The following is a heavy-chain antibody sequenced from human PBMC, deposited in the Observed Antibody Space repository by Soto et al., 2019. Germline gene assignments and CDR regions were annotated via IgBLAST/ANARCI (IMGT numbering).Heavy chain of an antibody. CDR2: ISSSSSTI. J-gene: IGHJ4*02. D-gene: IGHD3-9*01. Sequence: PGGSLRLSCAASGFTFSTYSMNWVRQAPGKGLEWVSYISSSSSTIYYADSVKGRFTISRDNAKSSLYLQLNSLRAEDTAVYYCSRDDSDWFFKWGRGTLVTVSS. CDR3: SRDDSDWFFK. CDR1: GFTFSTYS. V-gene: IGHV3-48*01.